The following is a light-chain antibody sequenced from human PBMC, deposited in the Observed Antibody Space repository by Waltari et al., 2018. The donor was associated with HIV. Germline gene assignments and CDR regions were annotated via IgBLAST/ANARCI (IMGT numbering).Light chain of an antibody. CDR3: SSYTSSSTL. CDR2: EVS. J-gene: IGLJ3*02. Sequence: QSALTQPASVSGSPGQLITISCTGTSSDVAGYNYVSWYQQHPGKAPKLMIYEVSNRPSGVSNRFSGSKSGNTASLTISGLQAEDEADYYCSSYTSSSTLFGGGTKLTVL. CDR1: SSDVAGYNY. V-gene: IGLV2-14*01.